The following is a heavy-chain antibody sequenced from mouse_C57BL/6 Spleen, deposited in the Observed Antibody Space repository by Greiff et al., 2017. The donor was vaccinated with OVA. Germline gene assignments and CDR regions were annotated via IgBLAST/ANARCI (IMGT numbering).Heavy chain of an antibody. D-gene: IGHD2-5*01. CDR3: ARKGLYYSNYWYFDV. CDR1: GYTFTGSW. V-gene: IGHV1-9*01. J-gene: IGHJ1*03. CDR2: LLPGSGST. Sequence: QVQLQQSGAELMKPGASVKLSCKATGYTFTGSWIEWVKQRPGHGLEWIGELLPGSGSTNYNEKFKGKATFTAATSPNTAYRQLSSLTTEDSAIYYCARKGLYYSNYWYFDVWGTGTTVTVSS.